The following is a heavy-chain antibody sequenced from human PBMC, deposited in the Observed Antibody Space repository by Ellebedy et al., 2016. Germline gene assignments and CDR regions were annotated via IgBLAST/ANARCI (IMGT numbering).Heavy chain of an antibody. D-gene: IGHD6-19*01. V-gene: IGHV4-59*02. Sequence: SETLSLTCNVSGGSVSSDYWNWIRRPPGKGLEWIGYVFHTGTINYNPSLKSRVTMSVDTSKSQFSLRLTPVTAADTAVYYCAKWNGGWYAFEVWGQGTMVTVSS. CDR2: VFHTGTI. CDR1: GGSVSSDY. J-gene: IGHJ3*01. CDR3: AKWNGGWYAFEV.